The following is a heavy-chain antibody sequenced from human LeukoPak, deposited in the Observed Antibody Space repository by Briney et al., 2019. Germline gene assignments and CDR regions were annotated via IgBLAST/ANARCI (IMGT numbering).Heavy chain of an antibody. J-gene: IGHJ4*02. CDR2: ISADGATI. Sequence: GVSLRLSCAASGFDFNIYEMNWVRQAPGKGLEWVSYISADGATIYYADSVKGRFTISRDNLKSSLFLQMSSLRAEDTAVYYCAGSRYPEPQDLNYWGQGTLVIV. CDR3: AGSRYPEPQDLNY. V-gene: IGHV3-48*03. D-gene: IGHD3-10*01. CDR1: GFDFNIYE.